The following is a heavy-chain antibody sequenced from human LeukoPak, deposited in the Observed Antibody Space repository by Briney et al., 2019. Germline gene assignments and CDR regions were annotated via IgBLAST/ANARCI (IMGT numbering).Heavy chain of an antibody. V-gene: IGHV1-69*05. J-gene: IGHJ4*02. Sequence: SVKVSCKASVGTFSSYAISWVRQAPGQGLEWMGRIIPIFGTANYAQKFQGRVTITTDESTSTAYMELSSLRSEDTAVYYCARAESNYYDSSGYYWDWGQGTLVTVSS. D-gene: IGHD3-22*01. CDR1: VGTFSSYA. CDR2: IIPIFGTA. CDR3: ARAESNYYDSSGYYWD.